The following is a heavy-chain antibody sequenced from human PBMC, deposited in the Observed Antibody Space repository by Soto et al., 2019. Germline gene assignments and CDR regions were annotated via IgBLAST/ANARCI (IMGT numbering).Heavy chain of an antibody. CDR3: ARDWLHYDILTAYYSEQGVDY. J-gene: IGHJ4*01. V-gene: IGHV1-18*01. CDR2: ISAYNGNT. CDR1: GYTFTSCG. D-gene: IGHD3-9*01. Sequence: ASVKVSCKASGYTFTSCGISWVRQAPGQGLEWMGWISAYNGNTNYAQKLQGRVTMTTDTSTSTAYMELRSLRSADTAVYYCARDWLHYDILTAYYSEQGVDYWG.